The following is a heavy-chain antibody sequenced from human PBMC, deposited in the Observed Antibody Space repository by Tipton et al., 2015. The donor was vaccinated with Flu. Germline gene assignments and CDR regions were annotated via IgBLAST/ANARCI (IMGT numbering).Heavy chain of an antibody. V-gene: IGHV3-7*01. CDR1: GFTFSNYW. CDR3: AGGSGWLITD. D-gene: IGHD6-19*01. J-gene: IGHJ4*02. CDR2: IKQDGSEK. Sequence: SLRLSCAASGFTFSNYWMSWVRQAPGKGLECVANIKQDGSEKYYVDSVKGRFTISRDNAKNSLYLQMNSLGAEDTAVYYCAGGSGWLITDWGQGTLVTVSS.